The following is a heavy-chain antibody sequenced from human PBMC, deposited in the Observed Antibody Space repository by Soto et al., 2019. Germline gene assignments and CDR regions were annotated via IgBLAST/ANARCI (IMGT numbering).Heavy chain of an antibody. CDR2: IYYSGST. J-gene: IGHJ6*02. D-gene: IGHD3-9*01. CDR3: ARDLNPHYDILTGHPEQYGMDV. CDR1: GGSISSGGYY. V-gene: IGHV4-31*03. Sequence: SETLSLTCTVSGGSISSGGYYWSWIRQHPGKGLEWIGYIYYSGSTYYNPSLKSRVTISVDTSKNQFSLKLSSVTAADTAVYYCARDLNPHYDILTGHPEQYGMDVWGQGTTVTVSS.